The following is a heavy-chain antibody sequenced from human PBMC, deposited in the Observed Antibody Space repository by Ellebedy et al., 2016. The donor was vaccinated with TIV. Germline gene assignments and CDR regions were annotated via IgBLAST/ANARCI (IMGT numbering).Heavy chain of an antibody. CDR3: ARPRGYSYGGFDY. CDR2: IKRDGSEK. CDR1: GFKFSNYW. Sequence: GESLKISCAASGFKFSNYWMNWVRQAPGKGLEWVANIKRDGSEKYYVDSVQGRFTISRDNTNNSLYLQMNSLRAEDTAVYYCARPRGYSYGGFDYWGQGTLVTVSS. D-gene: IGHD5-18*01. J-gene: IGHJ4*02. V-gene: IGHV3-7*05.